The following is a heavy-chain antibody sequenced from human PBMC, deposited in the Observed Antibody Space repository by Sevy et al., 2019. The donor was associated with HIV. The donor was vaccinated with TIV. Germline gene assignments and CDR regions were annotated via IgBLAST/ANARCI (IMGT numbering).Heavy chain of an antibody. CDR3: ARERGVTDYGMDV. CDR1: GGSVSSGSYV. V-gene: IGHV4-61*01. CDR2: LYYSGSI. J-gene: IGHJ6*02. Sequence: SENLSLTCTVSGGSVSSGSYVCSWIRQPPGKGLEWIGYLYYSGSIKYNPSLRSRVSISVDTSKNQFSLKVSSVIAADTALYHCARERGVTDYGMDVWGQGTLVTVSS. D-gene: IGHD3-16*01.